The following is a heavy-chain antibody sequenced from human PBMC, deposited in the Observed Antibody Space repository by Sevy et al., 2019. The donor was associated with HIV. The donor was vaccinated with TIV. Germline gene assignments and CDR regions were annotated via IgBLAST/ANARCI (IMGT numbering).Heavy chain of an antibody. CDR1: GVSISRSSYD. Sequence: SETLSLTCTVSGVSISRSSYDWGWIRQPPGKGLEWIGSIYHSGSTYYYPSLKSRVIISVDTSKNQFALNLRSVTAADTAVYYCARYGGIVDRAFDFWGRGTLVTVSS. J-gene: IGHJ4*02. V-gene: IGHV4-39*01. CDR3: ARYGGIVDRAFDF. D-gene: IGHD2-21*01. CDR2: IYHSGST.